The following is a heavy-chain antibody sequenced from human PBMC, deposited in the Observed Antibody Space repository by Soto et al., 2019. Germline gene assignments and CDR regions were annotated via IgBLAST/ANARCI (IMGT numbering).Heavy chain of an antibody. V-gene: IGHV3-23*01. D-gene: IGHD3-3*01. CDR1: GFTFSSYA. Sequence: GGSLRLSCAASGFTFSSYAMSWVRQAPGKGLEWVSAISGSGGSTYYADSVKGRFTISRDNSKNTLYLQMNSLRAEDTAVYYCAKDRRGYDFWSGVPGAFDIWGQGTMVTVSS. J-gene: IGHJ3*02. CDR2: ISGSGGST. CDR3: AKDRRGYDFWSGVPGAFDI.